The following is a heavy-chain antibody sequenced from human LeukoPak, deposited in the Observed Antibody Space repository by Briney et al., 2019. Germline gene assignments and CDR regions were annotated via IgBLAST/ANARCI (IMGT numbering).Heavy chain of an antibody. CDR1: GGSFSGYY. CDR2: INHSGST. J-gene: IGHJ4*02. V-gene: IGHV4-34*01. Sequence: SETLSLTCAVYGGSFSGYYWSWIRQPPGKGLEWIGEINHSGSTNYNSSLKSRATISVDTSKNQFSLKLSSVTAADTAVYYCARRDYRKRMDYWGQGTLVTVSS. D-gene: IGHD1-14*01. CDR3: ARRDYRKRMDY.